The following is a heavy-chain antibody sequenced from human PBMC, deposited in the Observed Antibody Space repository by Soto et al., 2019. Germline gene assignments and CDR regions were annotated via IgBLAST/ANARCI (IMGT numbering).Heavy chain of an antibody. CDR1: GFTFSSYA. CDR3: AIRTYSSGWYYLDY. CDR2: ISGSGGST. D-gene: IGHD6-19*01. Sequence: EVQLLESGGGLVQPGGSLRLSCAASGFTFSSYAMSWVRQAPGKGLEWVSGISGSGGSTYYADSVKGRFTISRDSSKNTLYLQMNSLRAEATAVYYCAIRTYSSGWYYLDYWGQGTLVTVSS. J-gene: IGHJ4*02. V-gene: IGHV3-23*01.